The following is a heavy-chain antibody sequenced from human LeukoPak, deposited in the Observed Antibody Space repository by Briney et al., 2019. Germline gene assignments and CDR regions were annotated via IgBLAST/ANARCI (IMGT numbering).Heavy chain of an antibody. CDR2: IIPIVGIA. CDR3: ARDRRDAFDI. CDR1: GGTFSSYA. Sequence: EASVKVSCKASGGTFSSYAISWVRQAPGQGLEWMGRIIPIVGIANYAQKFQGRVTMTRDTSTSTVYMELSSLRSEDTAVYYCARDRRDAFDIWGQGTMVTVSS. V-gene: IGHV1-69*04. J-gene: IGHJ3*02.